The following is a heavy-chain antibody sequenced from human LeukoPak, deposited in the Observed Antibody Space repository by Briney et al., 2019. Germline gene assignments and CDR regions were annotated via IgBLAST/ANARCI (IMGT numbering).Heavy chain of an antibody. Sequence: GGSLRLSCAASGFNFNNYNMNWVRQAPGKGLEWVSYITLSSSSIYYADSVKGRFAISRDNAKNSLYLQMNSLRAEDTAVYYCAREPTYSSSWYTSCDYWGQGTLVTVSS. J-gene: IGHJ4*02. V-gene: IGHV3-48*01. CDR1: GFNFNNYN. CDR2: ITLSSSSI. CDR3: AREPTYSSSWYTSCDY. D-gene: IGHD6-13*01.